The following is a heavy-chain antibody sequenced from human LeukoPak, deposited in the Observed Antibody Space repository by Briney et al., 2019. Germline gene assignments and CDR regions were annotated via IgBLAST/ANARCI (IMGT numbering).Heavy chain of an antibody. Sequence: SETLSPTXTVSGGSISSYYWSWIRQPPGKGLEWIGYIYYSGSTNYNPSLKSRVTISVDTSKNQFSLKLSSVTAADTAVYYCARVGSYYYDSSGYSLEYNWFDPWGQGTLVTVSS. CDR1: GGSISSYY. CDR3: ARVGSYYYDSSGYSLEYNWFDP. D-gene: IGHD3-22*01. V-gene: IGHV4-59*01. J-gene: IGHJ5*02. CDR2: IYYSGST.